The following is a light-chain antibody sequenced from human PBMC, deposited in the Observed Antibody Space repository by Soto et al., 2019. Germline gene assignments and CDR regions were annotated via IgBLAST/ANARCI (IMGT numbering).Light chain of an antibody. V-gene: IGLV3-25*03. CDR3: QSADGSGTFVV. CDR2: KDN. CDR1: ALPKQY. Sequence: SYELTQPPSVSVSPGQTARITCSGDALPKQYAYWYQQKPGQAPVLVIYKDNERPSGIPERFSGSTSGTTVTLTISGVQAEDEADYYCQSADGSGTFVVFGGGTKLTVL. J-gene: IGLJ2*01.